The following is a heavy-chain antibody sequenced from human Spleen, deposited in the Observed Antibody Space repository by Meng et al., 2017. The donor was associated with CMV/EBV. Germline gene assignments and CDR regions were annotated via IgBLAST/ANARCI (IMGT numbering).Heavy chain of an antibody. CDR2: INPNSGGT. Sequence: SGYTFTGYYMHWVRQAPGQGLEWMGWINPNSGGTNYAQKFQGRVTMTRDTSISTAYMELSRLRSDDTAVYYCAISTIFGERDAFDIWGQGTMVTVSS. J-gene: IGHJ3*02. CDR1: GYTFTGYY. V-gene: IGHV1-2*02. CDR3: AISTIFGERDAFDI. D-gene: IGHD3-3*01.